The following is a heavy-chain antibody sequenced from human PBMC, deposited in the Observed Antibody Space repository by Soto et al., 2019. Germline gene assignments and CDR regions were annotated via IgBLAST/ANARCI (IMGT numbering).Heavy chain of an antibody. J-gene: IGHJ4*02. D-gene: IGHD3-9*01. Sequence: PSETLSLTCSVSGDSINSDKYYWGWIRQPPGKGLEWIGSIYFRGTTYYNPSLQNRVTISLDKSKSQFSLKLNSVTAADSAVYFCARLEGLATISYYFDFWGQGALVTVSS. CDR2: IYFRGTT. CDR3: ARLEGLATISYYFDF. CDR1: GDSINSDKYY. V-gene: IGHV4-39*01.